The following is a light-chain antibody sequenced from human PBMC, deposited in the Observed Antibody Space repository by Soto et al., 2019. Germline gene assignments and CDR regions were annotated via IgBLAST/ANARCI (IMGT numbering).Light chain of an antibody. Sequence: VLTQSPDTLSLSPGERTTLSCRASQNIRGNELAWYQQKPGQPPRLLIYRGSSRAPGIPDRFSGRGSGTEFNLTISRLEPEDFAVYYCQDYGTSAPWTFGQGT. J-gene: IGKJ1*01. CDR3: QDYGTSAPWT. CDR2: RGS. CDR1: QNIRGNE. V-gene: IGKV3-20*01.